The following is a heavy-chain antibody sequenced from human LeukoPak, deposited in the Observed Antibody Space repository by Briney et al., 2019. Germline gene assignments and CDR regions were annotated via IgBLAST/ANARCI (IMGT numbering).Heavy chain of an antibody. V-gene: IGHV1-69*04. J-gene: IGHJ5*02. CDR1: GGTFSSDA. Sequence: GASVKVSCKASGGTFSSDAISWVRQAPGQGLEWMGRVIPFLGIVDYAQKFQGRVTITADKSTSTAYMEMSSLTFDDTAVYYCARDSAVAPASNWFDPWGQGTLVTVSS. CDR3: ARDSAVAPASNWFDP. CDR2: VIPFLGIV. D-gene: IGHD6-19*01.